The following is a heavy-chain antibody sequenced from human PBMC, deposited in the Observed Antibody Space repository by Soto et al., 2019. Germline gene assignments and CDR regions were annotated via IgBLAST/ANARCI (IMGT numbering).Heavy chain of an antibody. CDR3: ARVEWYYDSSGYSFDI. D-gene: IGHD3-22*01. Sequence: ASVKVSCKASGYTFTSYGISWVRQAPGQGLEWMGWISAYNGNTNYAQKLQGRVTMTTDTSTSTAYMELRSLRSDDTAVYYCARVEWYYDSSGYSFDIWGQGTMVTVSS. V-gene: IGHV1-18*01. CDR1: GYTFTSYG. CDR2: ISAYNGNT. J-gene: IGHJ3*02.